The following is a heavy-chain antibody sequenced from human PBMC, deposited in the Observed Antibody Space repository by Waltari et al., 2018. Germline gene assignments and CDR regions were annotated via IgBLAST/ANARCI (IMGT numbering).Heavy chain of an antibody. V-gene: IGHV4-59*08. CDR1: GGSISSYY. CDR2: IYYSGST. CDR3: ASGESGSFDY. J-gene: IGHJ4*02. Sequence: QVQLQESGPGLVKPSETLSPTCTVSGGSISSYYWSWIRQPPGKGLEWIGYIYYSGSTNSHPSLKSRVTISVDTSKNQFSLKLSSVTAADTAVYYCASGESGSFDYWGQGTLVTVSS. D-gene: IGHD1-26*01.